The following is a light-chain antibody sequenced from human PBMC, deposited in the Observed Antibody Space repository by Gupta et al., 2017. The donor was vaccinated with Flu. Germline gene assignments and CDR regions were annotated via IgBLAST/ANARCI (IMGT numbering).Light chain of an antibody. J-gene: IGKJ4*01. CDR1: QSVSSTS. Sequence: ELVLTQSPDTLSLSPGERVTLSCRASQSVSSTSLAWYQHKRGLAPRLLISGTFNRATGIPDRFRGSGSETDFTLTINSLEPEDFAVYYCQHLDNSPPVTCGGGTKVEIK. V-gene: IGKV3-20*01. CDR2: GTF. CDR3: QHLDNSPPVT.